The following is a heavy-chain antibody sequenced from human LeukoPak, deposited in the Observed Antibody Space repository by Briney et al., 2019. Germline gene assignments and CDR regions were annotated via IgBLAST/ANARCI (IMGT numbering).Heavy chain of an antibody. D-gene: IGHD3-22*01. CDR2: IYYSGST. Sequence: PSETLSLTCTVSGGSISSYYWSWIRQPPGKGLEWIGYIYYSGSTNYNPSLKSRVTISVDTSKNQFSLKLSSVTAADTAVYYCARWGYYYDTNGRWFDPWGQGTLVTVSS. J-gene: IGHJ5*02. CDR3: ARWGYYYDTNGRWFDP. CDR1: GGSISSYY. V-gene: IGHV4-59*12.